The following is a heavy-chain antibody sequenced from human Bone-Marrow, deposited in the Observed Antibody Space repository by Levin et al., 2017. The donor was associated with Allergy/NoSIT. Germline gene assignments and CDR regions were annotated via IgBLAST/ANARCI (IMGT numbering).Heavy chain of an antibody. V-gene: IGHV3-9*01. CDR3: AKERSRWLRLGDYFDY. J-gene: IGHJ4*02. Sequence: TGGSLGLSCAASGFTFADYAIHWVRQAPGKGLEWVSGISWNSGNIGYADSVKGRFTISRDNAKNSLYLQMNSLRAEDTALYYCAKERSRWLRLGDYFDYWGQGTLITVSS. D-gene: IGHD3-16*01. CDR2: ISWNSGNI. CDR1: GFTFADYA.